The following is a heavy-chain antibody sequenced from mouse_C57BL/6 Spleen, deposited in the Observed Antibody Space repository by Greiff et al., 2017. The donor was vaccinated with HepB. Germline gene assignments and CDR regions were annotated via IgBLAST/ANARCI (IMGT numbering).Heavy chain of an antibody. CDR1: GFTFTDYY. D-gene: IGHD1-1*01. J-gene: IGHJ2*01. CDR3: ARYIRTSGSSLLDY. CDR2: IRNKANGYTT. V-gene: IGHV7-3*01. Sequence: EVMLVESGGGLVQPGGSLSLSCAASGFTFTDYYMSWVRQPPGKALEWLGFIRNKANGYTTEYSASVKGRFTISRDNSQSILYLQMNALRAEDSATYYCARYIRTSGSSLLDYWGQGTTLTVSS.